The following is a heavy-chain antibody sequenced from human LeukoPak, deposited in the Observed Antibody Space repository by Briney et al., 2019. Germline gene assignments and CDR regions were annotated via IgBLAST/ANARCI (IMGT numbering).Heavy chain of an antibody. CDR3: ARDHDWAFDY. CDR2: IGGSSSPV. Sequence: PGGSLRLSCEASGFTFSSYSMNWVRQAPGKGLGWVSYIGGSSSPVDYADSVKGRFTMSRDNTKNSLYLQMNSLRAEDTAVYYCARDHDWAFDYWGQGTLVTVSS. J-gene: IGHJ4*02. V-gene: IGHV3-48*04. CDR1: GFTFSSYS. D-gene: IGHD3-9*01.